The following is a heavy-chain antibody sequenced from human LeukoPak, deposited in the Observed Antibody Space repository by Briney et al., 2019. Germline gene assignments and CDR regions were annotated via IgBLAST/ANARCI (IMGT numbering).Heavy chain of an antibody. CDR2: INHSGST. Sequence: SETLSLTCAVYGGSFSGYYWSWIRQPPGKGLEWIGEINHSGSTNYNPSLKSRVTISADTSKNQFSLKLSSVTAADTAVYYCARLMTTVTTVLDYWGQGTLVTVSS. J-gene: IGHJ4*02. CDR3: ARLMTTVTTVLDY. D-gene: IGHD4-17*01. CDR1: GGSFSGYY. V-gene: IGHV4-34*01.